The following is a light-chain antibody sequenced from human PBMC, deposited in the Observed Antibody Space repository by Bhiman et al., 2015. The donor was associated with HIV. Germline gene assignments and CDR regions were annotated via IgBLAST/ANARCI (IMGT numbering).Light chain of an antibody. V-gene: IGLV2-23*02. CDR2: DVT. Sequence: QSVLTQPPSVSGAPGQRVTISCIGSSSNIGADYRVHWYQQHPGRAPKLIIYDVTQRPSGVSNRFSGAKSGNTASLTISGLQAEDEGDYYCCSYAGSTTYVVFGGGTQLTVV. J-gene: IGLJ2*01. CDR1: SSNIGADYR. CDR3: CSYAGSTTYVV.